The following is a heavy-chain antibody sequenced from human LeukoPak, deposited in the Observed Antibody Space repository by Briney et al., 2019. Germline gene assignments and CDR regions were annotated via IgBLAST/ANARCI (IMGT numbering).Heavy chain of an antibody. CDR1: GYTFTGYY. J-gene: IGHJ5*02. D-gene: IGHD1-26*01. Sequence: ASVKVSCKASGYTFTGYYMHWVRQAPGQGLEWMGWINPNSGGTNYAQKFQGRVTMTRDTSISTAYMELSRLRSDDTAVYYCARDRRWELLRPHNWFDPWGQGTLVTVSS. CDR3: ARDRRWELLRPHNWFDP. V-gene: IGHV1-2*02. CDR2: INPNSGGT.